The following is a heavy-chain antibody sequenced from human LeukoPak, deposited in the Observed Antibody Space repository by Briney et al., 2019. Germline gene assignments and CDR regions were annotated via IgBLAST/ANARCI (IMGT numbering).Heavy chain of an antibody. CDR3: ARDPFVGGSYWYYFDY. Sequence: GASVKVSCKASGYTFTGYYMHWVRQAPGQGLEWMGWINPNSGGTNYAQKFRGRVTMTRDTSISTAYMELSRLRSDDTAVYYCARDPFVGGSYWYYFDYWGQGTLVTVSS. J-gene: IGHJ4*02. D-gene: IGHD1-26*01. CDR1: GYTFTGYY. CDR2: INPNSGGT. V-gene: IGHV1-2*02.